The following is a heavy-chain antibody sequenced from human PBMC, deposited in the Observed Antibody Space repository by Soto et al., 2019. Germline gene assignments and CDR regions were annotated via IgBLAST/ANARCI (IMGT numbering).Heavy chain of an antibody. CDR3: ARDRDDYGDYPSVVFDY. Sequence: PSETLSLTCAVSGGSISSGGYYWSWIRQHPGKGLEWIGYIYYSGSTYYNPSLKSRVTISVDTSKNQFSLKLSSVTAADTAVYYCARDRDDYGDYPSVVFDYWGQGTLVTVSS. CDR2: IYYSGST. V-gene: IGHV4-31*11. D-gene: IGHD4-17*01. CDR1: GGSISSGGYY. J-gene: IGHJ4*02.